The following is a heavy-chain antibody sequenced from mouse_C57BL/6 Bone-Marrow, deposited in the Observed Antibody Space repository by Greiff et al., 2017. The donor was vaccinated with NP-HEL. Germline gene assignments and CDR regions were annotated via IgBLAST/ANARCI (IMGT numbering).Heavy chain of an antibody. D-gene: IGHD1-1*01. CDR3: ATYYGSSPYAMDY. V-gene: IGHV1-55*01. CDR2: IYPGSGST. CDR1: GYTFTSYW. J-gene: IGHJ4*01. Sequence: QVQLQQPGAELVKPGASVKMSCKASGYTFTSYWITWVKQRPGQGLEWIGDIYPGSGSTNYNEKFKSKATLTVDTSSSTAYRQLSSLTSEDSAVYYCATYYGSSPYAMDYWGQGTSVTVSS.